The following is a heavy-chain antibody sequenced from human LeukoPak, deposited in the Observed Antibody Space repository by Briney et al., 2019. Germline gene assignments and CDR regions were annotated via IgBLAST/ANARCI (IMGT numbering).Heavy chain of an antibody. CDR1: AFTFSSYE. V-gene: IGHV3-48*03. D-gene: IGHD3-10*02. J-gene: IGHJ6*01. CDR2: ISSSGSTI. Sequence: GSLRLSCAASAFTFSSYEMNWVRQAPGKGREWGSYISSSGSTIYYAESVKGRVTISRDTPKNPLYIQMSRLRAPHTAVYYCAELVITMIGGVWGEGTTVTISS. CDR3: AELVITMIGGV.